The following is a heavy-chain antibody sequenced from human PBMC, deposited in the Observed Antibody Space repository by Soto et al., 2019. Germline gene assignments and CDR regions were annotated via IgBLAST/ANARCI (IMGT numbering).Heavy chain of an antibody. CDR3: ATADPKLDTSTTDYYYYYYMDV. CDR2: FDPEDGET. J-gene: IGHJ6*03. CDR1: GYTLTELS. V-gene: IGHV1-24*01. Sequence: GASVKVSCKVSGYTLTELSMHWVRRAPGKGLEWMGGFDPEDGETIYAQKFQGRVTMTEDTSTDTAYMELSSLRSEDTAVYYCATADPKLDTSTTDYYYYYYMDVWGKGTTVTVSS. D-gene: IGHD3-9*01.